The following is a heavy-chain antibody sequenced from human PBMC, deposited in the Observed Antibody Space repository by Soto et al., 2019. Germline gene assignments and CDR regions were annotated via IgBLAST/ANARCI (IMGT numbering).Heavy chain of an antibody. CDR1: GGTFSSYT. CDR3: ARPNLSGSAHPFEY. D-gene: IGHD3-10*01. V-gene: IGHV1-69*02. J-gene: IGHJ4*02. CDR2: IIPILGIA. Sequence: GASVKVSCKASGGTFSSYTISLVRQAPGQGLEWMGRIIPILGIANYAQKFQGRVTITADKSTSTAYMELSSLRSEDTAVYYCARPNLSGSAHPFEYWGQGTLVTVSS.